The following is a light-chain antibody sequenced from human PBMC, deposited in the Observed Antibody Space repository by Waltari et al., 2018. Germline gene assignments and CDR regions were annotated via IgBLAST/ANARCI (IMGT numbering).Light chain of an antibody. CDR1: QSVSRY. CDR2: KTS. CDR3: QQSDGIPFT. V-gene: IGKV1-39*01. Sequence: DIKMTQSPSSLSASVGDTVPLTCRASQSVSRYLNWYQQRPGGAPKLLIYKTSNLQGGVPSRFSGSGSGTDFTLTIDSLQPEDFATYYCQQSDGIPFTFGQGTNLEVK. J-gene: IGKJ2*01.